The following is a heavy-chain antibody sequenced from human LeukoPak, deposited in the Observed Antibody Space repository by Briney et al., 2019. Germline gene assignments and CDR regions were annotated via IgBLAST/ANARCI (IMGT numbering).Heavy chain of an antibody. CDR3: ARDPDYGDPY. J-gene: IGHJ4*02. CDR2: ITSGGTTT. V-gene: IGHV3-11*01. D-gene: IGHD4/OR15-4a*01. CDR1: GFSFSDSY. Sequence: GGSLRLSCSASGFSFSDSYMSWFRLSPQKGLEWIAYITSGGTTTEYADSVKGRFTISRVNAKSSLYLQMNSLRPEDTAVYYCARDPDYGDPYWGQGTLVTVSS.